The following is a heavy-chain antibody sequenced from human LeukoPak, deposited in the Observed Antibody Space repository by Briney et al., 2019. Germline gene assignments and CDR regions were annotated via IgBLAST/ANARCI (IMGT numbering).Heavy chain of an antibody. J-gene: IGHJ4*02. Sequence: GGSLRLSCAASGFTFSSYAMSWVRQAPGKGLEWVSAISGSGGSTYYADSVKGRFTISRDNSKNTLYLQMNSLRAEDTAVYYCAKEGDSTVVTQDGFDYWGQGTLVTVSS. V-gene: IGHV3-23*01. D-gene: IGHD4-23*01. CDR2: ISGSGGST. CDR1: GFTFSSYA. CDR3: AKEGDSTVVTQDGFDY.